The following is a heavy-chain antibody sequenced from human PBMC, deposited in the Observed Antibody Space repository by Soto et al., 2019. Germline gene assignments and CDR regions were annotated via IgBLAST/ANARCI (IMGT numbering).Heavy chain of an antibody. CDR1: GFTFSSYS. CDR2: ISSSSSTI. CDR3: AAAGGSGSYAIDY. V-gene: IGHV3-48*01. Sequence: GGSLRLSCAASGFTFSSYSMNWVRQAPGKGLEWVSYISSSSSTIYYADSVKGRFTISRDNAKNSLYLQMNSLRAEDTAVYYCAAAGGSGSYAIDYWGQGTLVTVSS. D-gene: IGHD3-10*01. J-gene: IGHJ4*02.